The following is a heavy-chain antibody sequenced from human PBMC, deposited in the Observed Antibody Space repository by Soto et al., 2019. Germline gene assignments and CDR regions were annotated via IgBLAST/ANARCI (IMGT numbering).Heavy chain of an antibody. CDR2: FYYRGST. V-gene: IGHV4-39*01. D-gene: IGHD6-19*01. J-gene: IGHJ5*02. CDR1: GGSISSSTYY. CDR3: ERLSGWSRYNWFDH. Sequence: SETLSLTCTVSGGSISSSTYYWGWIRQPPGKGLEWIGSFYYRGSTYYNPSLKSRVTISVDTYKNQFSLKLSSVTAADTAVYYCERLSGWSRYNWFDHWGQGTVVTVSS.